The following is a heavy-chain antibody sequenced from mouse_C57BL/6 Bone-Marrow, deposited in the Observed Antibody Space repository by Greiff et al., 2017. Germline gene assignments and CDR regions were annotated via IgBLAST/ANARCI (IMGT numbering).Heavy chain of an antibody. V-gene: IGHV1-81*01. J-gene: IGHJ4*01. CDR3: VGRYYAMDY. CDR2: IYPRSGNT. CDR1: GYTFTSYG. Sequence: QVQLQQSGAELARPGASVKLSCKASGYTFTSYGISWVKQRTGQGLEWIGEIYPRSGNTYYNEKFKGKATLTADKSSSTAYMEPRSLTSEDSAVYFCVGRYYAMDYWGQGTSVTVSS.